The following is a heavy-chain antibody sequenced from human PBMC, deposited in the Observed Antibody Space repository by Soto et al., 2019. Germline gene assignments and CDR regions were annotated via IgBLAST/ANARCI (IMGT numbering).Heavy chain of an antibody. CDR3: VRYCTNGVCYIPDAFDI. Sequence: GESLKISCKGSGYSFTSYWIGWVRQMSGKGLEWMGIIYPGDSDTRYSPSFQGQVTISADKSISTAYLQWSSLKASDTAMYYCVRYCTNGVCYIPDAFDIWGQGTMVTVSS. J-gene: IGHJ3*02. D-gene: IGHD2-8*01. V-gene: IGHV5-51*01. CDR2: IYPGDSDT. CDR1: GYSFTSYW.